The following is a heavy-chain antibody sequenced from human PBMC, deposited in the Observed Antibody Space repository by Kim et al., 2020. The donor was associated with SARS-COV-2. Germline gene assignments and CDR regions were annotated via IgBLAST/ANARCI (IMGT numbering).Heavy chain of an antibody. V-gene: IGHV3-23*01. CDR1: GFTFSSYA. J-gene: IGHJ4*02. Sequence: GGSLRLSCAASGFTFSSYAMSWVRQAPGKGLEWVSAISGSGGSTYYADSVKGRFTISRDNSKNTLYLQMNSLRAEDTAVYYCAKGAWDYYDSSGYYFAYWGQGTLVTVSS. CDR3: AKGAWDYYDSSGYYFAY. CDR2: ISGSGGST. D-gene: IGHD3-22*01.